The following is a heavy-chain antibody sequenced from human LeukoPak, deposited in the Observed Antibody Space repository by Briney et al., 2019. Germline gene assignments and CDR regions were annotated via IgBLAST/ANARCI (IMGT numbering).Heavy chain of an antibody. D-gene: IGHD2-21*02. V-gene: IGHV4-38-2*02. Sequence: SETLSLTCAVSDYSISSAYYWGWIRQPPGKGLEWIGSIYHSGSTDYNPSLKSRVTISVNTSKNQFSLKLRSVTAADTAVYYCARDQAYCGGDCYFDFWGQGTLVTVSS. CDR1: DYSISSAYY. CDR3: ARDQAYCGGDCYFDF. J-gene: IGHJ4*02. CDR2: IYHSGST.